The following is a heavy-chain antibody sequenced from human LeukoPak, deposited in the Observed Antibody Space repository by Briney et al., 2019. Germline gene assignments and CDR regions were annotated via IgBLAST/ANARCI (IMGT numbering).Heavy chain of an antibody. D-gene: IGHD3-10*01. CDR1: GDSFSRYY. J-gene: IGHJ4*02. Sequence: SETLSLTCTVSGDSFSRYYWSWIRQPPGKGLEWIGYIYYSGSTNYNPSLKSRVTISVDTSKNQFSLKLSSVTAADTAVYYCARNVVPYGSGSSAIGYWGQGTLITVSS. CDR3: ARNVVPYGSGSSAIGY. V-gene: IGHV4-59*01. CDR2: IYYSGST.